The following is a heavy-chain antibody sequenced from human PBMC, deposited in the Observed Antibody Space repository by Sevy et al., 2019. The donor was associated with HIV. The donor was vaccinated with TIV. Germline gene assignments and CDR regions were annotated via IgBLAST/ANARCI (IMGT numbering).Heavy chain of an antibody. CDR3: AKGYRYGLPIQYGMDV. CDR1: EFTFDDYA. D-gene: IGHD5-18*01. CDR2: ISWNSGSI. Sequence: GGSLRLSCAASEFTFDDYAIYWVRQAPGKGLEWVSGISWNSGSIGYADSVKGRFTISRDNAKNSLYLQINSLRPEDTALYYCAKGYRYGLPIQYGMDVWGQGTTVTVSS. V-gene: IGHV3-9*01. J-gene: IGHJ6*02.